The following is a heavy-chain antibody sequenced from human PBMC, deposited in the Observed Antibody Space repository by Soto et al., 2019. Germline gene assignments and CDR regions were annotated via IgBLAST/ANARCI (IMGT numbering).Heavy chain of an antibody. V-gene: IGHV3-30*18. Sequence: QVQLVESGGGVVQPGRSLRLSCAASGFTFSSYGMHWVRQAPGKGLEWVAVISYDGSNKYYADSVKGRFTISRDNSKNTLYLQMNILRAEDTAVYYCSKDHFSPISLRFRLAYWGQGTLVTVSS. J-gene: IGHJ4*02. CDR1: GFTFSSYG. D-gene: IGHD3-16*01. CDR2: ISYDGSNK. CDR3: SKDHFSPISLRFRLAY.